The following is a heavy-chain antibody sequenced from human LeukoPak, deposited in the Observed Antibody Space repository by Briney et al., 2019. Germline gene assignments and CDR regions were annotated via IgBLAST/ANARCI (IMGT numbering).Heavy chain of an antibody. CDR3: AREGVYGGNSN. CDR1: GASISSFY. J-gene: IGHJ4*02. Sequence: SETLSLTCTVSGASISSFYWSWIRQPPGKGLEWIGYIYYSGYTSYNPSLKSRVTISVDTSKNQFSLKLSSVTAADTAVYYCAREGVYGGNSNWGQGTLVTVSS. D-gene: IGHD4-23*01. CDR2: IYYSGYT. V-gene: IGHV4-59*01.